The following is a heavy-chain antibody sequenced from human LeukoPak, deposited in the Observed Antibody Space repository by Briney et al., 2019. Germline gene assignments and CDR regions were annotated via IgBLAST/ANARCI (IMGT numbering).Heavy chain of an antibody. CDR1: GGSVSSYY. V-gene: IGHV4-59*02. CDR2: ISFSGST. J-gene: IGHJ6*04. CDR3: ARENYYGAGPVLDV. Sequence: SETLSLTCTVSGGSVSSYYWSWIRQPPRKGLELIGYISFSGSTNYNPSLNSRVTITVDTSKNQFSLKLSSVTAADTAVNYWARENYYGAGPVLDVWGKGTTVTVSS. D-gene: IGHD3-10*01.